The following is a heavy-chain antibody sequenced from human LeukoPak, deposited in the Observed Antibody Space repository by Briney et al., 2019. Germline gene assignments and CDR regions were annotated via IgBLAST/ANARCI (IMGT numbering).Heavy chain of an antibody. V-gene: IGHV3-64*01. CDR1: GFTFSSYA. D-gene: IGHD4-17*01. J-gene: IGHJ4*02. Sequence: GGSLRLSCAASGFTFSSYAMHWVRQAPGKGLEYVSAISSNGDTTYYANSVKGRFTISRDNSKNTLYLQMGSLRAEDMAVYYCARSMTTGDLFDYWGQGTLVTVSS. CDR3: ARSMTTGDLFDY. CDR2: ISSNGDTT.